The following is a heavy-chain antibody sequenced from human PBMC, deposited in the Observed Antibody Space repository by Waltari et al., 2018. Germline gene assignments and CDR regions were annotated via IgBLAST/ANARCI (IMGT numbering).Heavy chain of an antibody. CDR2: IYHSGST. J-gene: IGHJ5*01. D-gene: IGHD3-22*01. Sequence: QVQLQESGPGLVKPSETLSLTCAVSGYSISSGYYWGWIRQPPGKGLGWIGSIYHSGSTDDNPALKSGVTISVDTSKNQFSLKLSSVTAADTAVYYCARDRMIVALRSPLARDNWCDPWGQGTLVTVSS. CDR3: ARDRMIVALRSPLARDNWCDP. CDR1: GYSISSGYY. V-gene: IGHV4-38-2*02.